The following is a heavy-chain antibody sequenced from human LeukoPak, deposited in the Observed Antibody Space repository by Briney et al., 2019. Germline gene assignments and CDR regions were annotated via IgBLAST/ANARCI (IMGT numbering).Heavy chain of an antibody. J-gene: IGHJ6*02. CDR2: MNPNSGNT. CDR3: ARDILGRSNGGSNYFGMEV. CDR1: GYTFTSYD. Sequence: ASVKVSCKASGYTFTSYDINWVRQATGQGLEWMGCMNPNSGNTGYAQKFQGRVTMTRNTSISTAYMELSSLRSDDAAVYYCARDILGRSNGGSNYFGMEVWGQGTTVTVSS. V-gene: IGHV1-8*01. D-gene: IGHD2-15*01.